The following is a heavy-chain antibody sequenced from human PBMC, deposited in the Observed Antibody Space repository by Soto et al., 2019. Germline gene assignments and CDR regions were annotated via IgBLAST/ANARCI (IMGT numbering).Heavy chain of an antibody. J-gene: IGHJ5*02. D-gene: IGHD6-13*01. Sequence: QVQLVESGGGVVQPGRSLRLSCAASGFTFSSYGMHWVRQAPGKGLEWVAVIWYDGSNKYYADSVKGRFTISRDNSKNTLYLQMNSLRAEDTAVYYCARGSMSSSWYGDWFDPWGQGTLVTVSS. CDR3: ARGSMSSSWYGDWFDP. CDR1: GFTFSSYG. V-gene: IGHV3-33*01. CDR2: IWYDGSNK.